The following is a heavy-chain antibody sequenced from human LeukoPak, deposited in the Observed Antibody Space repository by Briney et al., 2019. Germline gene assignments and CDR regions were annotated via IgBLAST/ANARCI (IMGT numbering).Heavy chain of an antibody. D-gene: IGHD1-1*01. J-gene: IGHJ6*02. CDR3: ARERNTNNYYYGMDV. CDR2: ISAYNGNT. CDR1: GYTFTSYG. V-gene: IGHV1-18*01. Sequence: ASVKVSCKASGYTFTSYGISWVRQAPGQGLEWMGWISAYNGNTNYAQKLQGRVTMTTDTSTTTAYMELRSLRSDDTAVYYCARERNTNNYYYGMDVWGQGTTVTVSS.